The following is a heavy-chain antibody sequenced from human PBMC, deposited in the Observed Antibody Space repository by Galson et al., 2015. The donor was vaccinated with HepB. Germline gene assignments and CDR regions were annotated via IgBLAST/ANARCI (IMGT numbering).Heavy chain of an antibody. CDR1: GYTFTGYY. J-gene: IGHJ5*02. V-gene: IGHV1-2*06. Sequence: SVKVSCKASGYTFTGYYMHWVRQAPGQGLEWMGRINPNSGGTNYAQKFQGRVTMTRDTSISTAYMELSRLRSDDTAVYYCARDRRGMVVVPAAMPGNWFDPWGQRTLVTVSS. CDR2: INPNSGGT. CDR3: ARDRRGMVVVPAAMPGNWFDP. D-gene: IGHD2-2*01.